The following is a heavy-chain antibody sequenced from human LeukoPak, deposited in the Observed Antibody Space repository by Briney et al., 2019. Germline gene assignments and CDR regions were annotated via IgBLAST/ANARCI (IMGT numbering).Heavy chain of an antibody. Sequence: PGGSLRLSCAASGFTFTTYAMSWVRQAPGKGLEWVSVIYTGGSTYYADSVKGRFTISRDNSKNTLYLQMNSLRVEDTAVYYCASASSHRTAAGGDYWGQGTLVTVST. CDR3: ASASSHRTAAGGDY. CDR2: IYTGGST. J-gene: IGHJ4*02. CDR1: GFTFTTYA. D-gene: IGHD6-13*01. V-gene: IGHV3-66*01.